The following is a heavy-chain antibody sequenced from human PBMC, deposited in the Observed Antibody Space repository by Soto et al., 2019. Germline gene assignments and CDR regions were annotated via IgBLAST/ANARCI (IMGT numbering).Heavy chain of an antibody. V-gene: IGHV1-69*01. CDR3: AREVDYCSGGSCYYYYGMDV. J-gene: IGHJ6*02. CDR1: GGTFSSYA. Sequence: QVQLVQSGAEVKKPGSSVKVSCKASGGTFSSYAISWVRQAPGQGLEWMGGIIPIFGTANYAQKFQGRVTITAEESTSTAYMELSRLRSEDTAVYYCAREVDYCSGGSCYYYYGMDVWGQGTTVTVSS. CDR2: IIPIFGTA. D-gene: IGHD2-15*01.